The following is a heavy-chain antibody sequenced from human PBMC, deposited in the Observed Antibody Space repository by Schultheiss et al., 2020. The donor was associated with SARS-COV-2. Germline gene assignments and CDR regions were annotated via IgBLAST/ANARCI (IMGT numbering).Heavy chain of an antibody. CDR3: ARGHDYYDSSGYDAFDI. CDR1: GYTFTSYD. CDR2: MNPNSGNT. D-gene: IGHD3-22*01. J-gene: IGHJ3*02. Sequence: ASVKVSCKASGYTFTSYDISWVRQAPGQGLEWMGWMNPNSGNTGYAQKFQGRVTMTRNTSISTAYMELSSLRSEDTAVYYCARGHDYYDSSGYDAFDIWGQGTMVTVSS. V-gene: IGHV1-8*01.